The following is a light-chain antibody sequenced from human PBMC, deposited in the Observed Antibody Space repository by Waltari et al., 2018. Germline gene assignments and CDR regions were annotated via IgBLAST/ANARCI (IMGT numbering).Light chain of an antibody. V-gene: IGLV2-14*01. Sequence: QSALTQPASVSGSPGQSITISCTGTNSDIGRYNFVSWYQQHPNKVPKLVLYEVSNRPSGVSNSFSGSKAGNTAFLTISGLQAEDEAEYYCSSYTKSTTQVFGTGTKVTVL. CDR2: EVS. CDR3: SSYTKSTTQV. CDR1: NSDIGRYNF. J-gene: IGLJ1*01.